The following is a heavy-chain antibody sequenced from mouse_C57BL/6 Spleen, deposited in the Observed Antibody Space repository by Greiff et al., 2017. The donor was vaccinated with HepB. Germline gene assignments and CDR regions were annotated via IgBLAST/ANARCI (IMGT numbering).Heavy chain of an antibody. V-gene: IGHV1-64*01. CDR1: GYTFTSYW. CDR2: IHPNSGST. Sequence: QVQLQQSGAELVKPGASVKLSCKASGYTFTSYWMHWVKQRPGQGLEWIGMIHPNSGSTNYNEKFKSKATLTVDKSSSTAYMQLSSLTSEDSAVYYCAEGDGYSFSWFAYWGQGTLVTVSA. J-gene: IGHJ3*01. D-gene: IGHD2-3*01. CDR3: AEGDGYSFSWFAY.